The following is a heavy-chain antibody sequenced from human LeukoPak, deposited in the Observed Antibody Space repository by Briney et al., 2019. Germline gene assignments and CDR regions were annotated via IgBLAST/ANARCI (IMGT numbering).Heavy chain of an antibody. CDR2: IYYSGST. D-gene: IGHD3-10*01. Sequence: SETLSLTCTVSGVSISSYYWSWLRQPPGKGLEWIGYIYYSGSTNYNPSLKSRVTISVDTSKNQFSLKLSSVTAADTAVYYCARMVLWSGEEEYYFDYWGQGTLVTVSS. CDR1: GVSISSYY. CDR3: ARMVLWSGEEEYYFDY. J-gene: IGHJ4*02. V-gene: IGHV4-59*01.